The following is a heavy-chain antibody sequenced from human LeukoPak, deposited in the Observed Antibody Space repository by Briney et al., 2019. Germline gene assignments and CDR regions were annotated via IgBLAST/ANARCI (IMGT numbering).Heavy chain of an antibody. V-gene: IGHV4-59*11. CDR2: IYNSGST. D-gene: IGHD3-10*01. CDR1: GGSISSHY. Sequence: SETLSLTCTVSGGSISSHYWSWIRQPPGKGLEWIGYIYNSGSTNYNPSLKSRVTISVDTSKNQFSLKLSSVTAPDTAVYYCARYGSGSRNFDYWGQGTLVTVSS. CDR3: ARYGSGSRNFDY. J-gene: IGHJ4*02.